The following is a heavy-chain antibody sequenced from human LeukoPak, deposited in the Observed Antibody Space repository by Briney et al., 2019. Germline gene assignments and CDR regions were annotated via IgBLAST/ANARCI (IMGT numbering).Heavy chain of an antibody. CDR3: ARGLWFGELLPLNYFDY. CDR2: INHSGST. J-gene: IGHJ4*02. Sequence: PSETLSLTCAVYVGSFSGYYWGWIRQPPGKGLEWIGEINHSGSTNYNPSLKSRVTISVDTSKNQFSLKLSSVTAADTAVYYCARGLWFGELLPLNYFDYWGQGTLVTVSS. D-gene: IGHD3-10*01. V-gene: IGHV4-34*01. CDR1: VGSFSGYY.